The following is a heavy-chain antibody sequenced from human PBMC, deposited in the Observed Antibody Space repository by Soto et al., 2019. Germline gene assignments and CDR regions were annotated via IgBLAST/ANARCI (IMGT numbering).Heavy chain of an antibody. Sequence: GALRLSCAASGFTFSSCAMTWVRQAPGKGLEWVLCISGSGDTTYYADSVKGRFTTSRDTSKNTVYLQMNSLRADDTAVYYCAKGHPGGSCYSGLDCWGQGTLVTVSS. J-gene: IGHJ4*02. CDR2: ISGSGDTT. D-gene: IGHD2-15*01. CDR3: AKGHPGGSCYSGLDC. CDR1: GFTFSSCA. V-gene: IGHV3-23*01.